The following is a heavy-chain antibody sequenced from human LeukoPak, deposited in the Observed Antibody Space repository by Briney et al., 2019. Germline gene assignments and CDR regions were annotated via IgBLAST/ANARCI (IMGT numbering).Heavy chain of an antibody. V-gene: IGHV3-23*01. CDR2: ISGSGGST. D-gene: IGHD2-2*02. CDR1: GFTFSSYA. Sequence: GGSLRLSCAASGFTFSSYAMSWVRQAPGKGLEWVSAISGSGGSTYYADSVKGRFTISRDNSKNTLYLQMNSLRAEDTAVYYCAKDGGYCSSTSCYKGRGDYWGQGTLVTVSS. J-gene: IGHJ4*02. CDR3: AKDGGYCSSTSCYKGRGDY.